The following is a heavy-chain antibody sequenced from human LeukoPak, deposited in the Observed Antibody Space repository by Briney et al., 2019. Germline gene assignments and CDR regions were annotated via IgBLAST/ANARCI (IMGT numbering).Heavy chain of an antibody. CDR3: AKDSPPTGYSMRDAFDI. CDR2: ISGSGGST. Sequence: PGGSLRLSCAASGFTFINYAVTWVRQAPGKGLEWVSVISGSGGSTYYADSVKGRFTISRDNSKNTLYLQMNSLRAEDTAVYYCAKDSPPTGYSMRDAFDIWGQGTMVTVSS. V-gene: IGHV3-23*01. D-gene: IGHD3-9*01. CDR1: GFTFINYA. J-gene: IGHJ3*02.